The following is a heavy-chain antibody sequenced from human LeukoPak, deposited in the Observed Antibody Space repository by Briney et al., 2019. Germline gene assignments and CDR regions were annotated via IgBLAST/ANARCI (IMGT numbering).Heavy chain of an antibody. CDR3: AREMSRSWYGNWFDP. V-gene: IGHV1-2*02. CDR2: INPNSGGT. D-gene: IGHD6-13*01. Sequence: ASVKVSCKASGYTFTGYYMHWVRQAPGQGLEWMGWINPNSGGTNYAQKFQGRVTMTRDTSISTAYMELSRLRSDDTAVYYCAREMSRSWYGNWFDPWGQGTLVTVSS. J-gene: IGHJ5*02. CDR1: GYTFTGYY.